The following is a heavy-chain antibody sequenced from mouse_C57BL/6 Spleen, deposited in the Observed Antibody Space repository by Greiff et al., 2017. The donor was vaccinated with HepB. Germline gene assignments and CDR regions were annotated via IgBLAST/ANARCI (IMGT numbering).Heavy chain of an antibody. J-gene: IGHJ1*03. CDR3: ARDVGYGDWYFDV. V-gene: IGHV5-17*01. CDR2: ISSGSSTI. Sequence: EVQGVESGGGLVKPGGSLKLSCAASGFTFSDYGMHWVRQAPEKGLEWVAYISSGSSTIYYADTVKGRFTISRDNAKNTLFLQMTSLRSDDTAMYYCARDVGYGDWYFDVWGTGTTVTVSS. D-gene: IGHD2-2*01. CDR1: GFTFSDYG.